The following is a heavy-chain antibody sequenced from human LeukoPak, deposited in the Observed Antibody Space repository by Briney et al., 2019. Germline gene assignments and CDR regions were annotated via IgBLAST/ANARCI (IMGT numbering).Heavy chain of an antibody. CDR1: GSTFSSYG. Sequence: GGSLRLSCAASGSTFSSYGMHWVREAPGKGLEWVAVISYDGSNKYYADSVKGRFTISRDNSKNTLYLQMNSLRAEDTAVYYCAKDGRFGELSLDYWGQGTLVTVSS. J-gene: IGHJ4*02. CDR3: AKDGRFGELSLDY. CDR2: ISYDGSNK. D-gene: IGHD3-10*01. V-gene: IGHV3-30*18.